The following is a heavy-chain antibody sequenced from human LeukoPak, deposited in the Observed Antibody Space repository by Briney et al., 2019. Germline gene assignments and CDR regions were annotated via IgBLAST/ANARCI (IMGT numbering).Heavy chain of an antibody. Sequence: ASVKVSCKASGGTFSSYAFSWVRQAPGQGQQWMGRIIPILGIANYAQKFQGRVTITADKSTSTAYTNLSSLRSEDTAVYYCARGYYDSSGYLADSNYGMDVWGQGTTVTVSS. V-gene: IGHV1-69*04. CDR3: ARGYYDSSGYLADSNYGMDV. J-gene: IGHJ6*02. D-gene: IGHD3-22*01. CDR2: IIPILGIA. CDR1: GGTFSSYA.